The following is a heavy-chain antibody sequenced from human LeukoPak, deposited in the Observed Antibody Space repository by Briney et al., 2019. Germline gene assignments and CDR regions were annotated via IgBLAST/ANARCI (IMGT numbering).Heavy chain of an antibody. J-gene: IGHJ4*02. V-gene: IGHV3-73*01. Sequence: GGSLRLSCATSGFIFSGSDIHWVRQASGRGLEWVGRIRTKLRNYATAYAASVKGRFTISRDDSGDTAYLQMNSLKTEGTAVYYCTTYISGHYWGQGTLVTVSS. CDR2: IRTKLRNYAT. D-gene: IGHD1-20*01. CDR3: TTYISGHY. CDR1: GFIFSGSD.